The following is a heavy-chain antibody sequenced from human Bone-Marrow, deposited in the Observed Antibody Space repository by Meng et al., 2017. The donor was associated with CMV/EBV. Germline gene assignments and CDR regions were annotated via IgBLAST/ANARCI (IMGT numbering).Heavy chain of an antibody. J-gene: IGHJ4*02. CDR3: ARGRGYGSGSYLVYFDY. D-gene: IGHD3-10*01. Sequence: GSLRLSCAASGFTFSSYSMNWVRQAPGKGLEWVSSISSSSSYIYYADSVKGRFTISRDNAKNSLYLQMNSLRAEDTAVYYCARGRGYGSGSYLVYFDYWGQGTLVTVSS. V-gene: IGHV3-21*01. CDR2: ISSSSSYI. CDR1: GFTFSSYS.